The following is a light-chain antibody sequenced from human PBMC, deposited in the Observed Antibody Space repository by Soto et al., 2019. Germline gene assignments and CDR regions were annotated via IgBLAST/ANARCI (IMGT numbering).Light chain of an antibody. CDR2: DAS. CDR1: QSITNNY. J-gene: IGKJ5*01. Sequence: EIVLTQSPGTLSLSPGERATLSCRASQSITNNYLAWYQQKPGQAPRLLFYDASSRATGIPDRFSGSGSGTDFTLTVSRLEPEDFAMYYCQQYGGSPPNTFGQGTRLDIQ. CDR3: QQYGGSPPNT. V-gene: IGKV3-20*01.